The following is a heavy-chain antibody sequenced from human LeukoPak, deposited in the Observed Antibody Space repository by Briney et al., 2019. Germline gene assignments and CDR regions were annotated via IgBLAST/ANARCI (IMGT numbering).Heavy chain of an antibody. CDR2: IYPGDSDT. CDR3: ARLSWGYSGYETPDY. V-gene: IGHV5-51*01. Sequence: GESLKISCKGSGYSFTSYWIGWVRQMPGKGLEWMGIIYPGDSDTRYSPSFQGQVTISADKSISTAYLQWSSLKASDTAMYYCARLSWGYSGYETPDYWGQGTLVTVSS. D-gene: IGHD5-12*01. J-gene: IGHJ4*02. CDR1: GYSFTSYW.